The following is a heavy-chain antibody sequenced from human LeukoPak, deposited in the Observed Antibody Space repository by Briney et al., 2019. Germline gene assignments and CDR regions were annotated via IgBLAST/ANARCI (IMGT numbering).Heavy chain of an antibody. V-gene: IGHV4-38-2*02. CDR3: AREGQKNIAVAGKFDY. CDR1: GYSISSGYY. J-gene: IGHJ4*02. Sequence: PSETLSLTCAVSGYSISSGYYWGWIRQPPGKGLEWIGSIYHSGSTYYNPSLKSRVTISVDTSKNQFSLKLSSVAAADTAVYYCAREGQKNIAVAGKFDYSGQGTLVTVSS. CDR2: IYHSGST. D-gene: IGHD6-19*01.